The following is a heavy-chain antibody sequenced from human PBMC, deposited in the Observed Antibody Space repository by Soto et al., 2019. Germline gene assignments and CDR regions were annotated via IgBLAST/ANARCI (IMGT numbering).Heavy chain of an antibody. Sequence: GASVKVSCKASGGTFSSYAISWVRQAPGQGLEWMGWISAYNGNTNYAQKLQGRVTMATDTSTSTAYMELRSLRSDDTAVYYCARNLGYCSSTSCYNGMDVWGQGTTVTVSS. CDR3: ARNLGYCSSTSCYNGMDV. CDR2: ISAYNGNT. J-gene: IGHJ6*02. CDR1: GGTFSSYA. V-gene: IGHV1-18*01. D-gene: IGHD2-2*02.